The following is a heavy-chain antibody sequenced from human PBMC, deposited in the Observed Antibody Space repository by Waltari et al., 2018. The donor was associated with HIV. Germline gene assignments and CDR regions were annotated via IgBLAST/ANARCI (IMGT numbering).Heavy chain of an antibody. CDR2: ISGSGGST. CDR1: GLPFSSYV. Sequence: EVQLLESGGGLVQPGGSLRLSCAASGLPFSSYVMSWVRQAPGKGLEWVSFISGSGGSTYYADSVKGRFTISRDNSKNTLYLQMNSLRAEDTAVYYCAKDNRDPLGTLWYWGQGTLVTVSS. V-gene: IGHV3-23*01. D-gene: IGHD2-21*01. CDR3: AKDNRDPLGTLWY. J-gene: IGHJ4*02.